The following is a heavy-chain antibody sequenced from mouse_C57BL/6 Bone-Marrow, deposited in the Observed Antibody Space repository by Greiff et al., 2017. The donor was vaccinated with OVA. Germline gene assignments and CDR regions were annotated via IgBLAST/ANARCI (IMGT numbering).Heavy chain of an antibody. CDR3: ARGDGNYVYWYFDV. J-gene: IGHJ1*03. CDR1: GYAFTNYL. Sequence: QVQLQQSGAELVRPGTSVKVSCKASGYAFTNYLIEWVKQRPEQGLEWIGVINPGSGGTNYNEKFKGKATLTADKSSSTAYMQLSSLTSEDSAVYFCARGDGNYVYWYFDVWGTGTTVTVSS. D-gene: IGHD2-1*01. CDR2: INPGSGGT. V-gene: IGHV1-54*01.